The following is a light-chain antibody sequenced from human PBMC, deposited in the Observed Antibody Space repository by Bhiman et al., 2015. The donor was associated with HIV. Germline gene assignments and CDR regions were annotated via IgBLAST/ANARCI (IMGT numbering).Light chain of an antibody. CDR2: DVS. CDR1: SSDVGGYNY. CDR3: SSYTTSSTYV. J-gene: IGLJ1*01. Sequence: QSALTQPASVSGSPGQSITISCTGTSSDVGGYNYVSWYQHHPGKAPKLMIYDVSKRPSGVSNRFSGSKSGNTASLTISGLQAEDEADYYCSSYTTSSTYVFGTGTNVTVL. V-gene: IGLV2-14*03.